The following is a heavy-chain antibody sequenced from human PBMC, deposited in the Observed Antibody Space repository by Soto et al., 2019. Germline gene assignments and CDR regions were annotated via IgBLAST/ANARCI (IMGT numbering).Heavy chain of an antibody. CDR1: GFTFGAYP. Sequence: PGGSLRLSCSASGFTFGAYPVSWFRQAPGKGLQWVGFIRSKAYGATTEFAASVRGRFTISRDDSISIAYLQMNSLNSEDTAVYYCVRTTYFSDSSGYTRCLDYWGQGTLVTVSS. CDR2: IRSKAYGATT. CDR3: VRTTYFSDSSGYTRCLDY. J-gene: IGHJ4*02. D-gene: IGHD3-22*01. V-gene: IGHV3-49*03.